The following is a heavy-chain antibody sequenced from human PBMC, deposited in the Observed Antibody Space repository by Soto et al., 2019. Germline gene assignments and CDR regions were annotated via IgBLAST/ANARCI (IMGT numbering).Heavy chain of an antibody. V-gene: IGHV3-33*03. CDR2: IWYDGSNK. J-gene: IGHJ4*02. CDR1: QFTFSNYG. CDR3: ARSARSTTGYYVRYFDY. Sequence: QVQLVESGGGVVQPGTSLRLSCAASQFTFSNYGMHWVRQAPGKGLEWVALIWYDGSNKYYADSVKGRFTISRDNSKNTVYLQMSSLKVEDTAVYYCARSARSTTGYYVRYFDYWGQGALVTVSS. D-gene: IGHD1-26*01.